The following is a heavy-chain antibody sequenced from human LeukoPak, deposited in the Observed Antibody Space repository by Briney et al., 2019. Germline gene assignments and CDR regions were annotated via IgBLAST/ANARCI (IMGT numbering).Heavy chain of an antibody. V-gene: IGHV3-23*01. D-gene: IGHD1-20*01. Sequence: GGSLRLSCAASGFTYSSYAMSWVRQAPGKGLEWVSAISGSGGSTYYADSVKGRFTISRDNSKNTLYLQMNSLRAEDTAVYYCAKDNYNWNEHTFDYWGQGTLVTVSS. CDR2: ISGSGGST. J-gene: IGHJ4*02. CDR1: GFTYSSYA. CDR3: AKDNYNWNEHTFDY.